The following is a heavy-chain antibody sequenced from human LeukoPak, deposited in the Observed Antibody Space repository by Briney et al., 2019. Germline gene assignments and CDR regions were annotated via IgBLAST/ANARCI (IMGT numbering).Heavy chain of an antibody. CDR2: VRGSAGST. J-gene: IGHJ3*02. CDR1: GFTFSSYA. CDR3: AKTSRGVGATKGDDAFDI. D-gene: IGHD1-26*01. V-gene: IGHV3-23*01. Sequence: PGGPLRLSCAASGFTFSSYAMSWVRQAPGKGLEWVSAVRGSAGSTYYADSVKGRFTISRDNSKNTLYLQIDSLRAEDTAVYYCAKTSRGVGATKGDDAFDIWGQGTMVTVSS.